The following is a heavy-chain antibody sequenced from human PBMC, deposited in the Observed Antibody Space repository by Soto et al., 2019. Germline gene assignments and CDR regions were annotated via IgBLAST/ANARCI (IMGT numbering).Heavy chain of an antibody. CDR2: ISGSGGST. CDR1: GFTFSNYG. D-gene: IGHD6-19*01. J-gene: IGHJ4*02. Sequence: EVQLLESGGGLVQPGGSLRLSCAASGFTFSNYGMSWVRQAPGKGLDWVSSISGSGGSTYYADSVKGRFTISRDNSKNTLYLQMNSLRAEDTAVYYCAKGSSGWYERFDYWGQGTLVTVSS. CDR3: AKGSSGWYERFDY. V-gene: IGHV3-23*01.